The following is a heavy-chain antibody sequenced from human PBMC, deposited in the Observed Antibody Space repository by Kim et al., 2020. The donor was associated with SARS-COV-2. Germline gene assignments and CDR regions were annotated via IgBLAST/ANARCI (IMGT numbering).Heavy chain of an antibody. J-gene: IGHJ4*02. CDR1: GYTFTSYA. CDR2: INAGNGNT. Sequence: ASVKVSCKASGYTFTSYAMHWVRQAPGQRLEWMGWINAGNGNTKYSQKFQGRVTITRDTSASTAYMELSSLRSEDTAVYYCARDRGFSGWDAFDYWGQGTLVTVSS. CDR3: ARDRGFSGWDAFDY. D-gene: IGHD6-19*01. V-gene: IGHV1-3*01.